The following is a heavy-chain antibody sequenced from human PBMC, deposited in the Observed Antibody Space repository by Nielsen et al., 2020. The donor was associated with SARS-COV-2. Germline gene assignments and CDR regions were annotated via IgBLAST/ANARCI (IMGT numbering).Heavy chain of an antibody. Sequence: GESLKISCAASGFTFNIYAMAWVRRAPGRGLQWVTGVSASGDSTYYTDSVKGRFSISRDNSKNTLFLQMHSLRVEDTALYYCAKDGVVRGDALDLWGQGTMVTVSS. CDR3: AKDGVVRGDALDL. J-gene: IGHJ3*01. V-gene: IGHV3-23*01. CDR2: VSASGDST. CDR1: GFTFNIYA. D-gene: IGHD3-10*01.